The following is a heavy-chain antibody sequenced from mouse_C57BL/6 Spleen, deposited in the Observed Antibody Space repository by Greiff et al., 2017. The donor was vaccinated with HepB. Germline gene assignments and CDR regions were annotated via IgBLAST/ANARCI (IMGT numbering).Heavy chain of an antibody. Sequence: VQLQQSGPELVKPGASVKIPCKASGYTFTDYNMDWVKQSHGKSLEWIGDINPNNGGTIYNQKFKGKATLTVDTSSSTAYMELRSLTSEDTAVYYCARITTVVAQWYFDVWGTGTTVTVSS. D-gene: IGHD1-1*01. CDR1: GYTFTDYN. J-gene: IGHJ1*03. V-gene: IGHV1-18*01. CDR3: ARITTVVAQWYFDV. CDR2: INPNNGGT.